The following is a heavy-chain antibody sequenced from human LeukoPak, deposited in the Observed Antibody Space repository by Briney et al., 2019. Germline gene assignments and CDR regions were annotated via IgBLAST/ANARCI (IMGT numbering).Heavy chain of an antibody. Sequence: PSETLSLTCTVSGDAITGSSYYWGWIRQPPEKGLEWIGSMYYSGSTYSNPSLKSRVTMSADTSKNQFSLKLSSVSAADTAVYYCARQYYDRTGYYYFDYWDQGTLVSVS. CDR2: MYYSGST. J-gene: IGHJ4*02. D-gene: IGHD3-22*01. CDR3: ARQYYDRTGYYYFDY. CDR1: GDAITGSSYY. V-gene: IGHV4-39*01.